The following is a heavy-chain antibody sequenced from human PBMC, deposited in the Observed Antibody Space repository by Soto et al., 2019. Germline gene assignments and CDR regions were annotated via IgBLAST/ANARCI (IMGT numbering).Heavy chain of an antibody. CDR1: GGSITSYY. J-gene: IGHJ6*02. V-gene: IGHV4-4*07. CDR3: ARDMRVFGGMDV. CDR2: TYITGDS. D-gene: IGHD3-3*01. Sequence: PXETLSLTCTVSGGSITSYYWSWIRQPAGKGLEWIGRTYITGDSNYSPSPKSRVTMSLDTSKNQFSLKLSSATAADTAVYYCARDMRVFGGMDVWGRGTTVTVSS.